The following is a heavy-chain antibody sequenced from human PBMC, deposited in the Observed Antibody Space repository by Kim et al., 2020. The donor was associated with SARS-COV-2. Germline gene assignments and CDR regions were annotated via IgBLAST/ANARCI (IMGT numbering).Heavy chain of an antibody. CDR3: ARVSVVTATYYYYGRDV. J-gene: IGHJ6*02. V-gene: IGHV4-59*01. D-gene: IGHD2-21*02. Sequence: LKSRVTISVDTSKNQVSLKLSSVTAADTAVYYCARVSVVTATYYYYGRDVWGQGTTVTVSS.